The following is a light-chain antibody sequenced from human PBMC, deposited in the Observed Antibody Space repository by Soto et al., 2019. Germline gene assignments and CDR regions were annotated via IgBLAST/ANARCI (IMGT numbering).Light chain of an antibody. CDR1: SSDVGGYNY. Sequence: QSALTQPASVSGSPGQSITISCTGTSSDVGGYNYVSWYQQHPGKAPKLMIDDVSNRPSGVSNRFSGSKSGNTASLTISGLQAEDEADYYCSSYTSSSTLLYVFGTGTKLTVL. J-gene: IGLJ1*01. CDR2: DVS. V-gene: IGLV2-14*01. CDR3: SSYTSSSTLLYV.